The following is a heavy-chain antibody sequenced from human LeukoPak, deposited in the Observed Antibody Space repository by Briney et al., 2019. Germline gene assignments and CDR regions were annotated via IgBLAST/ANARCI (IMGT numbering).Heavy chain of an antibody. CDR3: TSNGYYSLDV. D-gene: IGHD3-22*01. J-gene: IGHJ6*04. V-gene: IGHV4-34*01. CDR2: INHSGST. CDR1: GGSFSGYY. Sequence: TSETLSLTCAVYGGSFSGYYWSWIRQPPGKGLEWIGEINHSGSTNYNPSLKSRVTISVDTSKNQFSLKLTSVTAADTAFYYCTSNGYYSLDVWGKGTTVTVSS.